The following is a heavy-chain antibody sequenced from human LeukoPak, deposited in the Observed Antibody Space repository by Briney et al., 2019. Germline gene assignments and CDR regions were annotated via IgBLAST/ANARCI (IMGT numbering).Heavy chain of an antibody. V-gene: IGHV1-2*02. J-gene: IGHJ6*03. D-gene: IGHD2-2*01. CDR3: ARIRPRPALVFPAHYYYYYYMDV. CDR1: GYTFTGYY. CDR2: INPNSGGT. Sequence: GASVKVSCKASGYTFTGYYMHWVRQAPGQGLEWMGWINPNSGGTNYAQKFQGRVTMTRDTSISTAYMELSRLRSDDTAVYYCARIRPRPALVFPAHYYYYYYMDVWGKGTTATVSS.